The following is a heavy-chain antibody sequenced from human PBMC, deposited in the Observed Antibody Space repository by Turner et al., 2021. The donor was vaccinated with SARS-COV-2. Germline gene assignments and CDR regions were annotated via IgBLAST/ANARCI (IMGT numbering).Heavy chain of an antibody. D-gene: IGHD3-22*01. CDR1: GGHINNIIYS. J-gene: IGHJ5*02. CDR3: ARHEVNSYDASGYYTSP. CDR2: VFHTGST. V-gene: IGHV4-39*01. Sequence: QLLLQELGPRLVKTSENLSLPCAVSGGHINNIIYSCGWIRQPPGKGLEWIGSVFHTGSTYYKSSLKRLVAISIDTSKNHFSLRLNSVTAADTAVYYCARHEVNSYDASGYYTSPWGHGILVTVSS.